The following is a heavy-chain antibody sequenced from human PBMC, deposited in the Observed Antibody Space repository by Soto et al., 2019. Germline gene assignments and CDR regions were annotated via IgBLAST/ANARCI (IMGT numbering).Heavy chain of an antibody. CDR3: AKERGYNYGYDAMDV. Sequence: EVQLLESGGGLVQPGGSLRLSCAASGFTFSSYAMSWVRQAPGKGLEWVSGISGSGGSTHYADSVKGRFTISRDNSKNTLYLQTNSLRAEDTAVYYCAKERGYNYGYDAMDVWGQGTTVTVSS. CDR1: GFTFSSYA. CDR2: ISGSGGST. D-gene: IGHD5-18*01. V-gene: IGHV3-23*01. J-gene: IGHJ6*02.